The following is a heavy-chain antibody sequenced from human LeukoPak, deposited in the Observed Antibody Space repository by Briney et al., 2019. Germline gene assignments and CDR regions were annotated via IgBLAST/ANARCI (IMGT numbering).Heavy chain of an antibody. CDR3: ARDPTRAAAHFDY. D-gene: IGHD6-13*01. CDR2: IYYSGST. V-gene: IGHV4-39*07. Sequence: PSETLSLTCTVSGGSISSSSYYWGWIRQPPGKGLEWIGSIYYSGSTYYNPSLKSRVTISVDTSKNQFSLKLSSVTAADTAVYYCARDPTRAAAHFDYWGQGTLVTVSS. CDR1: GGSISSSSYY. J-gene: IGHJ4*02.